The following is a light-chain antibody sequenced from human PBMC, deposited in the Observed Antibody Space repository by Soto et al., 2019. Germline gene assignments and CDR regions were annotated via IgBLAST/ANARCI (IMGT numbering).Light chain of an antibody. CDR2: QDN. CDR1: KLGDKY. CDR3: QAWDSSLRVV. J-gene: IGLJ2*01. V-gene: IGLV3-1*01. Sequence: SYELTQPPSVSVSPGQTAYITCSGDKLGDKYACWYQQKPGQSPVVVIYQDNKRPSGIPERFSGSNSGNTATLTISGTQTMDEADYYCQAWDSSLRVVFGGGTKLTVL.